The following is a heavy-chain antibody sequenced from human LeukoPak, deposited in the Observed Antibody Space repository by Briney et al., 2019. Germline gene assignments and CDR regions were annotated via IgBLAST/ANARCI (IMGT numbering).Heavy chain of an antibody. V-gene: IGHV3-23*01. CDR1: GFTFSSYA. CDR3: AKVGGYSYGYEMDV. J-gene: IGHJ6*04. Sequence: GGSLRLSCAASGFTFSSYAMSWVRQAPGKGLEWVSAISGSGGSTYYADSVKGRFTISRDNSKNTLYLQMNSLRAEDTAVYYCAKVGGYSYGYEMDVWGKGTTVTVPS. CDR2: ISGSGGST. D-gene: IGHD5-18*01.